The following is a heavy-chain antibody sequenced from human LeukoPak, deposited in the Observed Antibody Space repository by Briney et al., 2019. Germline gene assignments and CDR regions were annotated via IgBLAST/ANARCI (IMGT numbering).Heavy chain of an antibody. D-gene: IGHD5-24*01. Sequence: GGCLRLSCVVSGFTFSRYWMTWVRQAPGEGLEWVANIKPDGSDKYYVDSVRGRFIISRDNAKNSLYLQMNSLRAEDTAVYYCARDLEGPYYFDYWGQGTLVTVSS. CDR1: GFTFSRYW. J-gene: IGHJ4*02. CDR3: ARDLEGPYYFDY. V-gene: IGHV3-7*04. CDR2: IKPDGSDK.